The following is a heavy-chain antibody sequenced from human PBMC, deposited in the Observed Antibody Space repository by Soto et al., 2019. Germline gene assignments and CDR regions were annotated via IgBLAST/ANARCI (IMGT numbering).Heavy chain of an antibody. J-gene: IGHJ4*02. CDR2: ISAYNGNT. D-gene: IGHD2-21*02. CDR3: ARDCGGDCSFDY. CDR1: GYTFTIYG. Sequence: ASVKVSCKASGYTFTIYGISWVLQSPVQGLEWMGWISAYNGNTNYAQKLQGRVTMTTDTSTSTAYMELRSLRSDDTAVYYCARDCGGDCSFDYWGQGTLVTVSS. V-gene: IGHV1-18*04.